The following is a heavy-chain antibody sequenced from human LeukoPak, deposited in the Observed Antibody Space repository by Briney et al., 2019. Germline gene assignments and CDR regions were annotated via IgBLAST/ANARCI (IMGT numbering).Heavy chain of an antibody. CDR3: ARDCTVAIGTTTYFQH. J-gene: IGHJ1*01. V-gene: IGHV7-4-1*02. CDR1: GYIFSIYA. Sequence: ASVKVSCKASGYIFSIYAMIWVRQAPGQGLELMGWINPNTGNPTYAQGFTGRFVFSLDTSVSTAYLQISSLKPEDTAVYYCARDCTVAIGTTTYFQHWGQGTLVTVSS. D-gene: IGHD1-7*01. CDR2: INPNTGNP.